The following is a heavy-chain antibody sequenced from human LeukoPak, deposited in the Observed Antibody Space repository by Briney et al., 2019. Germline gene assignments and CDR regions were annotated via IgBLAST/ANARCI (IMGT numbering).Heavy chain of an antibody. V-gene: IGHV3-53*01. Sequence: PGGSLRLSCAASGFTVSSNYMSWVRQAPGKGLEWVSVIYSGGSTYCADSVKGRFTISRDNSRNTLFLQMNSLRAEDTAVYYCATDRATQYFDYWGQGTLVSVPS. J-gene: IGHJ4*02. D-gene: IGHD2-15*01. CDR3: ATDRATQYFDY. CDR2: IYSGGST. CDR1: GFTVSSNY.